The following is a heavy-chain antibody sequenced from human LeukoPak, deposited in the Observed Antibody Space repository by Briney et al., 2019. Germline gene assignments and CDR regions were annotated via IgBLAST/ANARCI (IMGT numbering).Heavy chain of an antibody. CDR2: IYYSGST. D-gene: IGHD6-13*01. CDR1: GGSISSYY. Sequence: SETLSLTCTVSGGSISSYYWSWIRQPPGKGLEWIGYIYYSGSTNYNPSLKSRVTISVDTSKNQFSLKLSSVTAADTAVYYCARQLAAAGGFDPWGQGTLVTVSS. CDR3: ARQLAAAGGFDP. V-gene: IGHV4-59*08. J-gene: IGHJ5*02.